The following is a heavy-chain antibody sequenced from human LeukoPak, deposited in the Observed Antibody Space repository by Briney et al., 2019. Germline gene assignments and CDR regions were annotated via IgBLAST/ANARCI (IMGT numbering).Heavy chain of an antibody. CDR3: ARSQSPYCGGDCYTDRGSGSLDY. J-gene: IGHJ4*02. D-gene: IGHD2-21*02. CDR2: INPSGGST. V-gene: IGHV1-46*01. CDR1: GYTFTSYY. Sequence: ASVKVSCKSSGYTFTSYYMHWVRQAPGQGLEWMGIINPSGGSTSYAQKFQGRVTMTRDMSASTVYMELSSLRSEDTAVYYCARSQSPYCGGDCYTDRGSGSLDYWGQGTLVTVSS.